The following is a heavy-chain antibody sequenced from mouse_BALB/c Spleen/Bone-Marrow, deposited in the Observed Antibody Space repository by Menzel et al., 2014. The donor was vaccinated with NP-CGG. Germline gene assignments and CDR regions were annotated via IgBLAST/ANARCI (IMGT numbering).Heavy chain of an antibody. CDR3: ARSGGNYVAWFVY. J-gene: IGHJ3*01. CDR1: GYTFTRYW. D-gene: IGHD2-1*01. Sequence: QVQLKQSGAEVVKPGAPVKLSCKAPGYTFTRYWMHWVRQRPGRGLEWIGKIDPSGSETHYNHEFKDKATLTVDKSSSTAYIQLSSLTSEDSAVYFCARSGGNYVAWFVYWGQGTLVTVSP. V-gene: IGHV1-69*02. CDR2: IDPSGSET.